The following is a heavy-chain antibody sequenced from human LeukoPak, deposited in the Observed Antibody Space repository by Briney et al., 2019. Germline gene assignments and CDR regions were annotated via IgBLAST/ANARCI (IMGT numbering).Heavy chain of an antibody. CDR1: GGSLSDYY. V-gene: IGHV4-59*08. D-gene: IGHD6-13*01. J-gene: IGHJ4*02. Sequence: SETLSLTCAVYGGSLSDYYWSWIRQPPGKGLEWIGYIYYSGSTNYNPSLKSRVTISVDTSKNQFSLNLTSVTAADTAVYYCARHFSGAAAPLPFDYWGQGTLVTVSS. CDR3: ARHFSGAAAPLPFDY. CDR2: IYYSGST.